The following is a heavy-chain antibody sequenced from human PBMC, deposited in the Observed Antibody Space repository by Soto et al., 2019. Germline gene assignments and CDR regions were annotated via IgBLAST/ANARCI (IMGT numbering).Heavy chain of an antibody. J-gene: IGHJ4*02. CDR2: ISYSGST. V-gene: IGHV4-59*11. Sequence: SETLSLTCTVPGGSMSSHYWTWLRQPPGKGLEWIGYISYSGSTYYNPSLKSRVTISADTSRNQFSLKLSSVIAADTAVYYCARADPDASVGYWGQGTLVTVSS. CDR3: ARADPDASVGY. CDR1: GGSMSSHY. D-gene: IGHD3-16*01.